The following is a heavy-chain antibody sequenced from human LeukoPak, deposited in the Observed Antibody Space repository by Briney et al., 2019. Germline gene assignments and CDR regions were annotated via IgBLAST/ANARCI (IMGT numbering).Heavy chain of an antibody. D-gene: IGHD3-10*01. Sequence: PGGSLRLSCAASGFTFSSYAMSWVRQAPGKGLEWVSAISGSGGRTHYADSVKGRFTISRDNSKITLYLQMNSLRADDTAVYYCARLWFRELPFDYWGQGTLVTVSS. J-gene: IGHJ4*02. V-gene: IGHV3-23*01. CDR2: ISGSGGRT. CDR1: GFTFSSYA. CDR3: ARLWFRELPFDY.